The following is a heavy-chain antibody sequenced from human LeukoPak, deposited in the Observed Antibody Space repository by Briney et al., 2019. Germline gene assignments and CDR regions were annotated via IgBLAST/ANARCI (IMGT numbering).Heavy chain of an antibody. J-gene: IGHJ4*02. D-gene: IGHD3-10*01. Sequence: SVTVSCKASGGTFSSYAISWVRQAPGQGLEWMGGIIPIFGTANYAQKFQGRVTITADKSTSTAYMELSSLRSEDTAVYYCARDYYGSGSYYNWGQGTLVTVSS. CDR2: IIPIFGTA. CDR1: GGTFSSYA. V-gene: IGHV1-69*06. CDR3: ARDYYGSGSYYN.